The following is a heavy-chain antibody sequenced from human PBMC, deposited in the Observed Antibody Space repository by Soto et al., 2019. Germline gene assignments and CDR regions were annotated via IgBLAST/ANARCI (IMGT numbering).Heavy chain of an antibody. D-gene: IGHD6-19*01. CDR3: ARDGYSSGWSLYYYYYGMDA. CDR2: ISYDGSNK. CDR1: GFTFSSYA. V-gene: IGHV3-30-3*01. Sequence: GGSLRLSCAASGFTFSSYAMHWVRQAPGKGLEWVAVISYDGSNKYYADSVKGRFTISRDNSKNTLYLQMNSLRAEDTAVYYCARDGYSSGWSLYYYYYGMDAWGQGTTVTV. J-gene: IGHJ6*02.